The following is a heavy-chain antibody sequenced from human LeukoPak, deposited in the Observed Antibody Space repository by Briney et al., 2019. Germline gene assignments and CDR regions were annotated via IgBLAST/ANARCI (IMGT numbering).Heavy chain of an antibody. CDR2: IYYSGST. J-gene: IGHJ4*02. V-gene: IGHV4-59*01. CDR3: ATEPWGYYDSSGYYRQVDY. Sequence: SETLSLTCTVSGGSISSYYWSWIRQPPGKGLEWIGYIYYSGSTNYNPSLKSRVTISVDTSKNQFSLKLSSVTAADTAVYYCATEPWGYYDSSGYYRQVDYWGQGTLVTASS. CDR1: GGSISSYY. D-gene: IGHD3-22*01.